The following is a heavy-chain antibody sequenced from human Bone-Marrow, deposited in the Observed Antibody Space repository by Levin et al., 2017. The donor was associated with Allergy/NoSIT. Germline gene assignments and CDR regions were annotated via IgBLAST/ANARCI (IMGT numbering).Heavy chain of an antibody. D-gene: IGHD3-22*01. V-gene: IGHV3-49*05. CDR2: LRSKAYGGAA. CDR3: SRDGLHSGSDIHAYDI. CDR1: GFTFGDYS. J-gene: IGHJ3*02. Sequence: KTGESLKISCTPSGFTFGDYSINWFRQTPGKGLEWLGFLRSKAYGGAAKYAAPVQGRFFISRDDAGNTAYLRMNSLKSEDTALYYCSRDGLHSGSDIHAYDIWGQGTMVTVSS.